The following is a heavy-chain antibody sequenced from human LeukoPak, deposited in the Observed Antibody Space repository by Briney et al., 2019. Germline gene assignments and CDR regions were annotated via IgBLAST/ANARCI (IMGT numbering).Heavy chain of an antibody. Sequence: GGSLRLSCAASGFTFSDYYMSWLRQAPGKGLEWVSYISSSSSDTHYADSVKGRFTISRDNAKNSLYLQMNSLRVEDTAVYYCARVKGSYSVDYWGQGTLVTASS. CDR3: ARVKGSYSVDY. CDR2: ISSSSSDT. D-gene: IGHD3-10*01. CDR1: GFTFSDYY. J-gene: IGHJ4*02. V-gene: IGHV3-11*06.